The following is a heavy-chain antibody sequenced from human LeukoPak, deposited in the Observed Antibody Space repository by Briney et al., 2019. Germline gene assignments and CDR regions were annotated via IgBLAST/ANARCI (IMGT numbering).Heavy chain of an antibody. CDR3: ARVTGYMTEDYFDY. V-gene: IGHV4-4*07. CDR1: GDSISSYY. J-gene: IGHJ4*02. D-gene: IGHD6-13*01. CDR2: IYTSGST. Sequence: SETLSLTCTVSGDSISSYYWSWIRQPAGKGLEWIGRIYTSGSTNYNPSLKSRVTISVDTSKNQFSLRLSSVTAADTAVYYCARVTGYMTEDYFDYWGQGTLITVSS.